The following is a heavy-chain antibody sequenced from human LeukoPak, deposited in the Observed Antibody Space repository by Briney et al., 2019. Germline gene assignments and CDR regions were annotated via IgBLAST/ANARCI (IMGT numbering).Heavy chain of an antibody. CDR2: IYDSGST. D-gene: IGHD6-13*01. V-gene: IGHV4-59*08. CDR3: ARQSAAPRTQCFDP. Sequence: PSETLSLTCTVSGGSLSSYYWSWIRGSPGKGLEGSGYIYDSGSTKYNPSRKSRVTMSPYMSKNQFSLKLSSVTAADTAVYFCARQSAAPRTQCFDPWGQGTLVTVSS. CDR1: GGSLSSYY. J-gene: IGHJ5*02.